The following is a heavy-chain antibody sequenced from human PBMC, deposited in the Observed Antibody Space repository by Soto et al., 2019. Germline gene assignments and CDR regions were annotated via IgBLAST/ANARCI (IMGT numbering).Heavy chain of an antibody. Sequence: LSLTCTVSGGSISSSSYYWGWIRQPPGKGLEWIGNVYYGGSTYYNPSLKSRVTISVETSKSQFSLKLSSVTAADTAVYYCAGGNYYHSSGYYCYYNTRDVWGEGATITVS. V-gene: IGHV4-39*01. D-gene: IGHD3-22*01. J-gene: IGHJ6*01. CDR3: AGGNYYHSSGYYCYYNTRDV. CDR1: GGSISSSSYY. CDR2: VYYGGST.